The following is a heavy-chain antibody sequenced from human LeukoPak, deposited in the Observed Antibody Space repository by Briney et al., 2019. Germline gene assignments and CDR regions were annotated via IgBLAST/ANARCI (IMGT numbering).Heavy chain of an antibody. V-gene: IGHV1-3*01. J-gene: IGHJ4*02. D-gene: IGHD2-15*01. CDR1: GYTFTSYA. CDR2: INAGNGNT. CDR3: ARRDCSGGSCYLGY. Sequence: GASVKVSCKASGYTFTSYAMHWVRRAPGQRLEWMGWINAGNGNTKYSQKFQGRVTITRDTSASTAYMELSSLRSEDTAVYYCARRDCSGGSCYLGYWGQGTLVTVSS.